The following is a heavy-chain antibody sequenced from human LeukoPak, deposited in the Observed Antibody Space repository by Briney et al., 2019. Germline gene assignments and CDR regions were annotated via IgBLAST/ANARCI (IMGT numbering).Heavy chain of an antibody. D-gene: IGHD3-16*01. CDR1: GFTFSSYW. CDR2: INGDASST. J-gene: IGHJ4*02. Sequence: GGSLGLSCAASGFTFSSYWMHWVRQAPGKGLVWVSYINGDASSTTYADSVKGRFIISRDNAKNTLFLQMNSLRAEDTAVYYCARRGNGGLSDYWGQGTLVTVSS. CDR3: ARRGNGGLSDY. V-gene: IGHV3-74*01.